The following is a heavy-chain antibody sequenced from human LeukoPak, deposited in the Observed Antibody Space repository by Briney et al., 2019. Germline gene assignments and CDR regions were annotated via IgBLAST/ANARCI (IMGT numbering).Heavy chain of an antibody. V-gene: IGHV5-51*01. J-gene: IGHJ4*02. D-gene: IGHD3-3*01. CDR3: ARILGLGSRFDY. Sequence: GESLKISCNGSGYDFPSYWIGWVRQMPGKGLEWVGDIFPKDSDTRYSPSFQGQVIITVDKTVKTAYLEWRSLKASDTAVYYCARILGLGSRFDYWGQGTLVTVSS. CDR1: GYDFPSYW. CDR2: IFPKDSDT.